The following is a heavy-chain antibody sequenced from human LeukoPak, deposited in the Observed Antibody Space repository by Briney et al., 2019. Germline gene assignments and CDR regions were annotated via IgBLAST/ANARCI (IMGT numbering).Heavy chain of an antibody. J-gene: IGHJ2*01. V-gene: IGHV3-53*01. Sequence: GGSLRLSCAASGFTVSSNYMSWVRQAPGKGLECVSVIYSGGSTYYADSVKGRLTISRDNSKNTLYLQMNSLRAEDTAVYYCARDFRCSGGSCYYWYFHLWGRGTLVTVSS. CDR1: GFTVSSNY. CDR3: ARDFRCSGGSCYYWYFHL. CDR2: IYSGGST. D-gene: IGHD2-15*01.